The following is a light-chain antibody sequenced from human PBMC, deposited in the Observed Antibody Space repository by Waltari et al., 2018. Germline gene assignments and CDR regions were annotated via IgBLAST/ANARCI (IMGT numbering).Light chain of an antibody. CDR1: QGISSY. Sequence: DIQLTQSPSFLSASVGARVPITCRASQGISSYLTWFQQKPGKAPKLLIYAPSTLQSGVPSRFSGSGSGTEFTLTISSLQPEDFATYYCHQVNSYPLTFGGGTKVEIK. CDR2: APS. CDR3: HQVNSYPLT. J-gene: IGKJ4*01. V-gene: IGKV1-9*01.